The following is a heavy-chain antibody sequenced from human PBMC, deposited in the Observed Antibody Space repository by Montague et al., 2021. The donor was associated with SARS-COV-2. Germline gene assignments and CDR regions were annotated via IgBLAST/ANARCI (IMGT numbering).Heavy chain of an antibody. CDR2: LSSSGGSI. D-gene: IGHD2-21*02. V-gene: IGHV3-48*03. Sequence: SLRLSCAASGFAFSSYEMNWVRQAPGKGLEWIAYLSSSGGSIQHXDFXMGRFTISRDNARNSLYLQMNSLRAEDTAVYYCAREVAGCHGDCNDYWGQGTLVTVSS. CDR1: GFAFSSYE. CDR3: AREVAGCHGDCNDY. J-gene: IGHJ4*02.